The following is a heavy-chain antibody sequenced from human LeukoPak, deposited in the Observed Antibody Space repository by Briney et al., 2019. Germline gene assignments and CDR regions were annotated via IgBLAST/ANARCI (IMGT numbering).Heavy chain of an antibody. D-gene: IGHD4-17*01. V-gene: IGHV1-18*01. CDR2: ISTYTGNS. CDR3: ARTMTTGTTHGELDF. CDR1: GYTFSNYV. Sequence: ASVKVSCEASGYTFSNYVLTWVRQAPGQGLEWMGRISTYTGNSNYAQKFQDRVTMTTDTSTSTAYMELRNLSSDDTAVYSCARTMTTGTTHGELDFWGQGTLVTVSS. J-gene: IGHJ4*02.